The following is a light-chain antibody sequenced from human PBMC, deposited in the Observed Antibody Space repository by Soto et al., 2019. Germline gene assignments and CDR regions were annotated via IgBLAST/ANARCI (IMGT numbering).Light chain of an antibody. J-gene: IGKJ1*01. CDR1: QSVSSY. CDR3: QQYYMWPQA. V-gene: IGKV3-11*01. CDR2: DAS. Sequence: VLKQPPATLYLTSRVRAILYRRASQSVSSYLAWYQQKPGQAPRLLIYDASTRATGIPARFSGSGSGTDFTLTISGLESDDGTVYDRQQYYMWPQAFVQGTKVDIK.